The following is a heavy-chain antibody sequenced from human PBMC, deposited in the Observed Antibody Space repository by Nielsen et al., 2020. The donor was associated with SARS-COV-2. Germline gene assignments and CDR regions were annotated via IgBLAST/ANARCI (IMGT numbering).Heavy chain of an antibody. D-gene: IGHD3-22*01. CDR3: ARLYYDSSGYYSYPDY. V-gene: IGHV4-34*01. CDR1: GGSFSAYY. CDR2: INHNGIT. Sequence: SETLSLTCAVYGGSFSAYYWSWIRQPPGQGLEWIGEINHNGITNYNPSLKSRVTISVDTSKNQFSLKLSSVTAADTAVYYCARLYYDSSGYYSYPDYWGQGTLVTVSS. J-gene: IGHJ4*02.